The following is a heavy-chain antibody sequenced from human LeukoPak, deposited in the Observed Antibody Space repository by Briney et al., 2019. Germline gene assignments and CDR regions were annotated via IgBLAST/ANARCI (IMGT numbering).Heavy chain of an antibody. CDR3: ARDGNSYGPDFDY. Sequence: SETLSLTCTVSGGSISSYHWSWIRQPAGKGLEWIGHININEGPKYNPSLRSRVTMTADTSRNQYSLRLSSVTAADTAVYYCARDGNSYGPDFDYWGQGTLVTVSS. D-gene: IGHD5-18*01. CDR2: ININEGP. CDR1: GGSISSYH. J-gene: IGHJ4*02. V-gene: IGHV4-4*07.